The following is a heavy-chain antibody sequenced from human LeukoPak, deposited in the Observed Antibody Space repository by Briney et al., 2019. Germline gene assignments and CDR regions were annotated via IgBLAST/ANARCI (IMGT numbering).Heavy chain of an antibody. Sequence: GGSLRLSCAASGFTVSSNYMSWVRQAPGKGLEWVSVIYSGGSTYYADSVKGRFTISRDNSKNTLYLQVNSLRAEDTAVYYCATRHSYGSGSFDYWGQGTLVTVSS. CDR2: IYSGGST. J-gene: IGHJ4*02. V-gene: IGHV3-53*01. CDR1: GFTVSSNY. D-gene: IGHD3-10*01. CDR3: ATRHSYGSGSFDY.